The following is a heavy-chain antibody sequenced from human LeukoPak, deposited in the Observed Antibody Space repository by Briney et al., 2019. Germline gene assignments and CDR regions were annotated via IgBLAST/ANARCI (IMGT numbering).Heavy chain of an antibody. Sequence: GGSLRLSCAASGFTFSSYAMSWVRQAPGKGLEWVSAISDSGGSTYYADSVKGRFTISRDNSKNSLYLQMNSLRAEDTAVYYCARVLEGYCSSTSCSDFDYWGQGTLVTVSS. CDR1: GFTFSSYA. CDR2: ISDSGGST. J-gene: IGHJ4*02. D-gene: IGHD2-2*01. V-gene: IGHV3-23*01. CDR3: ARVLEGYCSSTSCSDFDY.